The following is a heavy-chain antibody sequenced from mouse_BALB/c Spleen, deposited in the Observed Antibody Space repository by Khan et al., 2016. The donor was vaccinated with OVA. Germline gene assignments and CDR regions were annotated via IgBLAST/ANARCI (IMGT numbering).Heavy chain of an antibody. CDR3: ARWFDGYSSLYAMDF. Sequence: VQLKESGPGLVAPSQSLSITCTVSGFSLTGYGVHWVRQPPGKGLEWLAVIWSDGTTNYNSVLKSRLSISKDNSKSQVFLKMNSLQTDDTAIYYCARWFDGYSSLYAMDFWGQGTSVTVS. V-gene: IGHV2-6*02. CDR1: GFSLTGYG. CDR2: IWSDGTT. D-gene: IGHD2-3*01. J-gene: IGHJ4*01.